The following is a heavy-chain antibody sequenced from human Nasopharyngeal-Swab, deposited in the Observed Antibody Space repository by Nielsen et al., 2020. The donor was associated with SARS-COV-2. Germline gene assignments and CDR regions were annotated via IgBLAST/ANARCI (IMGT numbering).Heavy chain of an antibody. CDR1: GGSISSSTYY. V-gene: IGHV4-39*01. J-gene: IGHJ4*02. Sequence: SHTLSLTCTVSGGSISSSTYYWAWIRQPPGKGLEWIGSIYYGGSTYYNPSLNSRATISVDTSKNQFSLKLSSVTAADTAVYYCATLSSSWYEYYFDYWGQGTLVTVSS. CDR2: IYYGGST. CDR3: ATLSSSWYEYYFDY. D-gene: IGHD6-13*01.